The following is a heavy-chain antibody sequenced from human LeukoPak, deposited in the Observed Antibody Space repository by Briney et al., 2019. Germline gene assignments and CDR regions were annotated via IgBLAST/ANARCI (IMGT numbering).Heavy chain of an antibody. V-gene: IGHV3-23*01. CDR1: GFTFSSYA. Sequence: PGGSLRLPCAASGFTFSSYAMSWVRQAPGKGLEWVSAISGSGGSTYYADSVKGRFTISRDNSKNTLYLQMNSLRAEDTAVYYCAKRTEYYYDSSGPGVFDIGGQGKMVTVSS. CDR3: AKRTEYYYDSSGPGVFDI. CDR2: ISGSGGST. D-gene: IGHD3-22*01. J-gene: IGHJ3*02.